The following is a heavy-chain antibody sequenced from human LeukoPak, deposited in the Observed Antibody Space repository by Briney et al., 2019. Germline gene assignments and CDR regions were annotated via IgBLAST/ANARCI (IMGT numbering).Heavy chain of an antibody. D-gene: IGHD4-11*01. CDR3: ARISNGWSYFQH. Sequence: SETLSLTCTVSGGSISSYYWSWIRQPPGKGLEWIGYIYYSGSTNYNPSLKSRVTISVDTSKNQFSLKLSSVTAADTAVYYCARISNGWSYFQHWGQGTLVTVSS. J-gene: IGHJ1*01. CDR2: IYYSGST. CDR1: GGSISSYY. V-gene: IGHV4-59*01.